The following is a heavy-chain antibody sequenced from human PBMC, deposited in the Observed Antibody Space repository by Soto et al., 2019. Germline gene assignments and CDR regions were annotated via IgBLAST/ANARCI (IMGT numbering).Heavy chain of an antibody. V-gene: IGHV3-13*01. CDR1: GFTFSSYD. CDR3: ARSVSYCSSTSCLHDAFDI. CDR2: IGTAGDT. Sequence: EVQLVESGGGLVQPGGSLRLSCAASGFTFSSYDMHWVRQATGKGLEWVSAIGTAGDTYYPGSVKGRFTISRENAKNSLYLQMNSLRAGDTAVYYCARSVSYCSSTSCLHDAFDIWGQGTMVTVSS. D-gene: IGHD2-2*01. J-gene: IGHJ3*02.